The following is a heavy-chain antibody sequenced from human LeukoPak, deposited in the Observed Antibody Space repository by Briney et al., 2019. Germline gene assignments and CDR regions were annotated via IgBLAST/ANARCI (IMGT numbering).Heavy chain of an antibody. J-gene: IGHJ5*01. CDR3: AREGWYTGNPLRGNWFDS. CDR2: INPDSGGA. V-gene: IGHV1-2*02. Sequence: GASVRVSCKASGDTFTGYYMHWVRQAPGQGLEWMGWINPDSGGAEYAQKFQGRVTMTRDTSITTAYMELSRLRSDDTAVYYCAREGWYTGNPLRGNWFDSWGQGTLVTVSS. D-gene: IGHD1-26*01. CDR1: GDTFTGYY.